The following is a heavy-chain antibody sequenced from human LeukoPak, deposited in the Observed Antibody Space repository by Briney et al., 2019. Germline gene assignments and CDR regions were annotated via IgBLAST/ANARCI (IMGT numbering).Heavy chain of an antibody. J-gene: IGHJ6*03. CDR3: ARVRKDIVVVPAATHYYYYYMDV. V-gene: IGHV1-8*01. D-gene: IGHD2-2*01. CDR1: GYTFTSYD. CDR2: MNPNSGNT. Sequence: ASVKVSCKASGYTFTSYDINWVRQATGQGLEWMGWMNPNSGNTGYAQKLQGRVTMTRNTSISTAYMELSSLRSEDTAVYYCARVRKDIVVVPAATHYYYYYMDVWGKGTTVTVSS.